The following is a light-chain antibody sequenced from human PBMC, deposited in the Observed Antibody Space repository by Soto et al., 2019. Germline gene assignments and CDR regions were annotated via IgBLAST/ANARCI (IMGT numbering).Light chain of an antibody. CDR1: QSVRSSY. CDR2: GAS. V-gene: IGKV3-20*01. Sequence: EIVLTQSPGTLSLSPGERATLSCRASQSVRSSYLAWYQQRPGQAPRLLIYGASTRATDIPDRFSGSGSGTDFTLTISRLEPEDFAVYYCQQYGSSRFTFGPGTKVDIK. CDR3: QQYGSSRFT. J-gene: IGKJ3*01.